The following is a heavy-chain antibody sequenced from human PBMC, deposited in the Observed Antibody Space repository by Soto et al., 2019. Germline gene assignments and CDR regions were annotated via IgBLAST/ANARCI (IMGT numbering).Heavy chain of an antibody. CDR2: IWYDGSNK. CDR1: GFTFSSYG. J-gene: IGHJ4*02. Sequence: PGGSLRLSCAASGFTFSSYGMHWVRQAPGKGLEWVAVIWYDGSNKYYADSVKGRFTISRDNSKNTLYLQMNSLRAEDTAVYYCAREATIAVAALDYWGQGTLVTVSS. D-gene: IGHD6-19*01. CDR3: AREATIAVAALDY. V-gene: IGHV3-33*01.